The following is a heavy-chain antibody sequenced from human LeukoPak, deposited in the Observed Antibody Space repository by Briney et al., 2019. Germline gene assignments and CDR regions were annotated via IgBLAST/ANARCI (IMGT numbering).Heavy chain of an antibody. CDR1: GGSISSHY. CDR2: IYYSGST. V-gene: IGHV4-59*11. J-gene: IGHJ4*02. CDR3: ARGGLDF. Sequence: SETLSLTCTVSGGSISSHYWSWIRQPPGKGLEWIGYIYYSGSTNYNPSLKSRVTISVDTSKNQFSLKLSSVTAADTAVYYCARGGLDFWGQGTLVTVSS.